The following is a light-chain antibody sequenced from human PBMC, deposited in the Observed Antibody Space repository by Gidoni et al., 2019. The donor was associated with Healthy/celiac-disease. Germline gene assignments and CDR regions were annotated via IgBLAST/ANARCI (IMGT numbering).Light chain of an antibody. CDR3: QQYGSSPPIT. J-gene: IGKJ5*01. Sequence: EIVLTQSPGTLSLSPGERATLSCRASQSVSSSYLAWYQQKPGQAPRLLIYGASSRATGIPDRCRGSGSGTDFTLTISRLEPEDFAVYYCQQYGSSPPITFGQGTRLEIK. CDR1: QSVSSSY. V-gene: IGKV3-20*01. CDR2: GAS.